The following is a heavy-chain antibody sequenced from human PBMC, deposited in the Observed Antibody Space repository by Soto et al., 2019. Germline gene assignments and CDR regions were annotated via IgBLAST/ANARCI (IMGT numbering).Heavy chain of an antibody. CDR1: GVSVSSGSFY. D-gene: IGHD4-17*01. CDR2: VSYSGTT. Sequence: SETLSLTCTVSGVSVSSGSFYWAWIRQPPGKGLEWIGFVSYSGTTNYKPSLKSRVTISVDTSRSQISLKVSSLTAADTAVYYCARGATVTQFDYWGRGTLVTVSS. CDR3: ARGATVTQFDY. V-gene: IGHV4-61*01. J-gene: IGHJ4*02.